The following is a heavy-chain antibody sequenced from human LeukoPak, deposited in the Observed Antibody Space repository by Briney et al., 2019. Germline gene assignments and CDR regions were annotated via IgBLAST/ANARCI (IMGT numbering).Heavy chain of an antibody. D-gene: IGHD3-10*01. Sequence: SVKVSCKASGGTFSRYAISWVRQAPGQGLEWMGDIIPIFGTSHYAKRFRDRVTITADDSTRTAYIELTNLRSADTAVYFCARATFGDLLFQSLLYWGQGTLVTVSS. J-gene: IGHJ1*01. V-gene: IGHV1-69*13. CDR3: ARATFGDLLFQSLLY. CDR2: IIPIFGTS. CDR1: GGTFSRYA.